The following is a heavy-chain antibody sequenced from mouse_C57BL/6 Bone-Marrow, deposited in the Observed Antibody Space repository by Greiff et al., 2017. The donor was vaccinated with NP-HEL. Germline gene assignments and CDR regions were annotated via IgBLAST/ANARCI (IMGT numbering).Heavy chain of an antibody. V-gene: IGHV1-50*01. Sequence: QVQLQQPGAELVKPGASVKLSCKASGYTFTSYWMQWVKQRPGQGLEWIGEIDPSDSYTNYNQKFKGKATLTVDTSSSTAYMQLSSLTSEDSAVFNCVRDNGDFSYTFDYWGEGTTLTV. J-gene: IGHJ2*01. CDR2: IDPSDSYT. CDR1: GYTFTSYW. D-gene: IGHD2-13*01. CDR3: VRDNGDFSYTFDY.